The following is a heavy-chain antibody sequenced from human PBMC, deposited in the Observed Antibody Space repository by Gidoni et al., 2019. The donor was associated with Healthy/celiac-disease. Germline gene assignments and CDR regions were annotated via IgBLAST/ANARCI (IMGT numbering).Heavy chain of an antibody. CDR2: IFSNDEK. V-gene: IGHV2-26*01. Sequence: QVTLKESGPVLVKPAETLPLTCTVSGFSLSNARTGVSWIRQPPGKSLEWLAHIFSNDEKSYSTSLKSRLTISKDTSKSQVVLTMTNMDPVDTATYYCARIRSGSYFSAGYDYWGQGTLVTVSS. CDR1: GFSLSNARTG. D-gene: IGHD1-26*01. CDR3: ARIRSGSYFSAGYDY. J-gene: IGHJ4*02.